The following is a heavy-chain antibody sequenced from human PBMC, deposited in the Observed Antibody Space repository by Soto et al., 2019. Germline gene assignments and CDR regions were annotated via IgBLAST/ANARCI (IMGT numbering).Heavy chain of an antibody. V-gene: IGHV4-31*03. CDR2: IIYSGTT. J-gene: IGHJ6*02. Sequence: QVQLQESGPGLVKPSQTLSLTCSVSGGSFSSDSFIWSWVRQFPGKGLEWIGYIIYSGTTYYNPSLRSRITMSVDTSKNQFSLNLSSVTAADTAVYYCARDHKWDGMDVWGQGTTVNVSS. CDR3: ARDHKWDGMDV. D-gene: IGHD1-26*01. CDR1: GGSFSSDSFI.